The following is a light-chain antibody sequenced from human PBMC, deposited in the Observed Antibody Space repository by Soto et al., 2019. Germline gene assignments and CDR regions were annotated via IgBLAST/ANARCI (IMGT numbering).Light chain of an antibody. CDR3: HQYDSYPRT. Sequence: DIQMTQSPSTVSAYVGDSVTITCRASQSITTWLAWYQQRPGKAPKLLIYDVSSLQSGVPSRFSGSGSGTEFTLTISSLQPDDFATYYCHQYDSYPRTFGQGTKVDIK. V-gene: IGKV1-5*01. CDR2: DVS. CDR1: QSITTW. J-gene: IGKJ1*01.